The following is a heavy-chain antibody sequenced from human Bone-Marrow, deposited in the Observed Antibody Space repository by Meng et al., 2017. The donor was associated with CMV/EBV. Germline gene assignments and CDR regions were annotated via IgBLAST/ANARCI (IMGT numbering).Heavy chain of an antibody. J-gene: IGHJ6*02. CDR1: GYTFTSYD. CDR2: MNPNSGNT. Sequence: ASVKVSCKASGYTFTSYDINWVRQATGQGLEWMGWMNPNSGNTGYAQKFQGRVTMTRNTSISTAYMELSSLRSEDTAVYYCARDQMGCSGGSCYSGYYYYGMDVWGQGTTVTVSS. V-gene: IGHV1-8*01. CDR3: ARDQMGCSGGSCYSGYYYYGMDV. D-gene: IGHD2-15*01.